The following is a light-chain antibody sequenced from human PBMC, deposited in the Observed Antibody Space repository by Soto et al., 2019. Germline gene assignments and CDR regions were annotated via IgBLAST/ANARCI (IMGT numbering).Light chain of an antibody. J-gene: IGLJ1*01. V-gene: IGLV2-23*01. CDR3: CSHAGSSTSFYV. CDR1: SSDVGSYNL. Sequence: QSVLTQPASVSGSPGQSITISCTGTSSDVGSYNLVSWYQQHPGKAPKLMIYEGSKRPSGVSNRFSGSKSGNTASLTISGLQAEDEADNYCCSHAGSSTSFYVVGTGTKVTVL. CDR2: EGS.